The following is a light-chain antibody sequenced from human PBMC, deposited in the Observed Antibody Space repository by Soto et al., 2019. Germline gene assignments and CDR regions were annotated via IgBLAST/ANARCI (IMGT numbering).Light chain of an antibody. CDR3: AAWDDSLNAL. CDR2: IND. J-gene: IGLJ1*01. Sequence: VLTQPPSASGTPGQRITISCSGSSSNIGDNPVNWYQQLPGAAPKLLIYINDQRPSGVPDRFSGSKSGTSASLAISGLQPEDEADYYCAAWDDSLNALFGTGTKVTVL. V-gene: IGLV1-44*01. CDR1: SSNIGDNP.